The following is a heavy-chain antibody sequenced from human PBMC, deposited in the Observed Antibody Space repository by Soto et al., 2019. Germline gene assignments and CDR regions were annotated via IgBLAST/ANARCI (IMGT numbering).Heavy chain of an antibody. CDR3: ARDRDSSDTGGMDV. J-gene: IGHJ6*02. CDR1: GGSISSSKW. V-gene: IGHV4-4*02. D-gene: IGHD3-22*01. CDR2: IYHGGSS. Sequence: QVQLQESGPGLVKPSWTLSLTCAVSGGSISSSKWWSWVRQPPGKGLEWIGQIYHGGSSDYNPSRESRVTISVDKSKNQFSLKLGAVTAADTAGYYCARDRDSSDTGGMDVWGQGNTVTVSS.